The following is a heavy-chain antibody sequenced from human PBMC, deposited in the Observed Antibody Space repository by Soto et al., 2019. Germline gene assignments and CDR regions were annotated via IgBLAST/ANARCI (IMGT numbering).Heavy chain of an antibody. CDR1: GGSISSNY. J-gene: IGHJ4*02. CDR2: VYNSGST. D-gene: IGHD6-13*01. V-gene: IGHV4-59*01. CDR3: ARYRREAVAGYTLDN. Sequence: LTCTVSGGSISSNYWTWIRQPPGKGLEWIGYVYNSGSTNYNPSLKSRVTISEDTSKSQFSLKVNSMTAADTAVYYCARYRREAVAGYTLDNWGQGILVTVSS.